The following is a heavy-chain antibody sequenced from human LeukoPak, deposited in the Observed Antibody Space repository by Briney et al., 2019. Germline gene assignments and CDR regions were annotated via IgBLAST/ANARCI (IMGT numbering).Heavy chain of an antibody. CDR3: ARLDTIFGVVTPFWYFDF. CDR2: MNPNSGNT. Sequence: ASVKVSCKASGYTFTSYDINWVRQATGQGLEWMGWMNPNSGNTGYAQKFQGRVTMTRNTSISTAYMELSSLRAEDTAVYYCARLDTIFGVVTPFWYFDFWGRGTLVTVSS. CDR1: GYTFTSYD. J-gene: IGHJ2*01. V-gene: IGHV1-8*01. D-gene: IGHD3-3*01.